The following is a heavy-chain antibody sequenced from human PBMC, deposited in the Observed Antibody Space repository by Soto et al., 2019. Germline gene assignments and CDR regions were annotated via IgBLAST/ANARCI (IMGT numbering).Heavy chain of an antibody. Sequence: QVQLVQSGAEVKKPGASVKVSCKASGYTFTRYGISWVRQAPGQGREWMGWISDYNGNTNYAQKLKGRVTMTTETSTSSAYKELRSLSSDDTAVYYCARDANSLYYDILTGYRFFDYWGQGTLVNVSS. V-gene: IGHV1-18*01. CDR1: GYTFTRYG. J-gene: IGHJ4*02. D-gene: IGHD3-9*01. CDR2: ISDYNGNT. CDR3: ARDANSLYYDILTGYRFFDY.